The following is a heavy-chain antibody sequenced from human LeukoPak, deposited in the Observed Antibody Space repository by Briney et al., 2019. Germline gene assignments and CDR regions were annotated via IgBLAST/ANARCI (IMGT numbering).Heavy chain of an antibody. J-gene: IGHJ5*02. Sequence: PGGSLRLSCAASGLTVSSYMSWVRQAPGKGLEWVSVIYSGGSIYYADSVKGRFTISRDKSKNTLYLQMNSLRAEDTAVYYCAREEGLYCSGGSCYSYWFDPWGQGTLVTVSS. CDR3: AREEGLYCSGGSCYSYWFDP. CDR1: GLTVSSY. V-gene: IGHV3-66*01. D-gene: IGHD2-15*01. CDR2: IYSGGSI.